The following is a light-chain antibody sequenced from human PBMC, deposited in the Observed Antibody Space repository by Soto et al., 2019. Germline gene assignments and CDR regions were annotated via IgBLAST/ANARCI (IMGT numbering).Light chain of an antibody. CDR3: QQYYTTPRT. Sequence: DIVMTQSPDSLAVSLGETATINCKSSQSVLYSSNNKNYFAWYQQKPGQPPKLLIYWASTRESGVPVRFSGSGSGTDFTLTIRGLQAPDVAVYYCQQYYTTPRTFGRGTKLEI. J-gene: IGKJ2*01. CDR1: QSVLYSSNNKNY. CDR2: WAS. V-gene: IGKV4-1*01.